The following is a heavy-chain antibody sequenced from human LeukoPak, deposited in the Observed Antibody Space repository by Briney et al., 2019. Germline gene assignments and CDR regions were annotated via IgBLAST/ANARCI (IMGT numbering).Heavy chain of an antibody. CDR1: GFTFSSYS. D-gene: IGHD1-26*01. CDR2: ISSSSSYI. J-gene: IGHJ4*02. CDR3: ASVSGWELLDDRDY. V-gene: IGHV3-21*01. Sequence: GGSLRLSCAASGFTFSSYSMNWVRQAPGKGLEWVSSISSSSSYIYYADSVKGRSTISRDNAKNSLYLQMNSLRAEDTAVYYCASVSGWELLDDRDYWGQGTLVTVSS.